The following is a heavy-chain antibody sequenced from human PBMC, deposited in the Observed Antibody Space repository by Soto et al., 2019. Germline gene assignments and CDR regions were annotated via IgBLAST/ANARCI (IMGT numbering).Heavy chain of an antibody. CDR1: GYCISSGYQ. J-gene: IGHJ4*02. D-gene: IGHD3-10*01. CDR3: ARDFFGNHYFDY. CDR2: IYHSGTT. Sequence: SETLSRTCDVSGYCISSGYQWGWIRQPPGKGLEWIGNIYHSGTTSYNPSLKSRVTVSVDTSKNQISLNLTSVTAADTAIYYCARDFFGNHYFDYWGQGILVTVSS. V-gene: IGHV4-38-2*02.